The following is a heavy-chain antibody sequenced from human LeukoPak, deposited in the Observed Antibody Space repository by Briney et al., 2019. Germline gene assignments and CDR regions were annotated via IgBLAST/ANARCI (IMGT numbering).Heavy chain of an antibody. D-gene: IGHD4-11*01. CDR3: ARGGVDYSPDY. J-gene: IGHJ4*02. CDR1: GFTFSTYS. V-gene: IGHV3-21*01. Sequence: PGGSLRLSCAASGFTFSTYSMNWVRQAPGKGLEWVSSISSSSSFIYYADSEKARFTISRDNAKNSLYLQMNSLRAEDTAVYYCARGGVDYSPDYWGQGTLVTVSS. CDR2: ISSSSSFI.